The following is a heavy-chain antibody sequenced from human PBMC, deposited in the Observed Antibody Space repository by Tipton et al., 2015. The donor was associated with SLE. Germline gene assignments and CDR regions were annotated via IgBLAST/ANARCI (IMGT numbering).Heavy chain of an antibody. Sequence: TLSLTCTVSGGPIGGYYWSWIRQLPGKGLEWIGQVYYTGNTNYNPSLKSRVTISVDRSQNQFSLRLISVTAADTATYYCARSYFDDRRPRYYYMDVWGKGTTVTVSS. D-gene: IGHD3-9*01. CDR3: ARSYFDDRRPRYYYMDV. J-gene: IGHJ6*03. CDR2: VYYTGNT. V-gene: IGHV4-59*01. CDR1: GGPIGGYY.